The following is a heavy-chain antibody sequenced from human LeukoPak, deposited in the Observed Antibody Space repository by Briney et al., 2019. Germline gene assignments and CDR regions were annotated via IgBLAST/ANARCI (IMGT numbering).Heavy chain of an antibody. CDR1: GFTFSSYA. Sequence: GGSLRLSCAASGFTFSSYAMHWVRQAPGKGLEWVAVISYDGSNKYYADSVKGRFTISRDNSKNTLYLQMNSLRAEDTAVYYCARWAKRVWFGEEYYYYMDVWGKGTTVTISS. D-gene: IGHD3-10*01. CDR3: ARWAKRVWFGEEYYYYMDV. V-gene: IGHV3-30*04. CDR2: ISYDGSNK. J-gene: IGHJ6*03.